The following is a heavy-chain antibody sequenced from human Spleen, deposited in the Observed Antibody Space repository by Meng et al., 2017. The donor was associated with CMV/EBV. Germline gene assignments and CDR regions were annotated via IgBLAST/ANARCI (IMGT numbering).Heavy chain of an antibody. D-gene: IGHD3-22*01. CDR3: ARLLHVPYYYSSGYYDY. J-gene: IGHJ4*02. CDR2: SNPKTAAT. Sequence: ASVTVSCKPSVYTFAGYQVHWLRQAPGQGLEWMGWSNPKTAATHYAQKFQGRVTMTTDTSISTAYMDLSKLRSDDTAVYFCARLLHVPYYYSSGYYDYWGQGTLVTVSS. CDR1: VYTFAGYQ. V-gene: IGHV1-2*02.